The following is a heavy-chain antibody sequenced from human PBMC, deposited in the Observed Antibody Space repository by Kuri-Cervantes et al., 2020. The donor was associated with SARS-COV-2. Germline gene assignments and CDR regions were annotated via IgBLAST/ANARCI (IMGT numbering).Heavy chain of an antibody. D-gene: IGHD1-26*01. CDR2: ISSSSSSI. Sequence: GESLKISCAASGFTFSSYSMNWVRQAPGKGLEWVSYISSSSSSIYYGDSVKGRFTIYRENAKNSLYLQMYSLSDDDTAVYYCASGVYEEWELSGEDYWGQGTLVTVSS. CDR3: ASGVYEEWELSGEDY. CDR1: GFTFSSYS. V-gene: IGHV3-48*02. J-gene: IGHJ4*02.